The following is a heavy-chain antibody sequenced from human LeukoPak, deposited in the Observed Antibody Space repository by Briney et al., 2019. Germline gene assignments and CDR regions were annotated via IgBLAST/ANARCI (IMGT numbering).Heavy chain of an antibody. J-gene: IGHJ4*02. Sequence: AGSLTLSCAASGFTFSSYAMHWVRQAPGKGLEYVSVISSNGGSSDYANSVKGRFTISRDNSKNTLYLQMGSLRAEDMAVYYCARRGAVSGGSDYWGQGTLVTVSS. CDR3: ARRGAVSGGSDY. CDR2: ISSNGGSS. V-gene: IGHV3-64*01. D-gene: IGHD3-16*01. CDR1: GFTFSSYA.